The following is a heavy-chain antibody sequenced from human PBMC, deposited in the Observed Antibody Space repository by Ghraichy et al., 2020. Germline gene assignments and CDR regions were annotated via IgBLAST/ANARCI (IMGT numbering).Heavy chain of an antibody. CDR2: INHSGST. V-gene: IGHV4-34*01. Sequence: GSLSLTCAVYGGSFSGYYWSWIRQPPGKGLEWIGEINHSGSTNYNPSLKSRVTISVDTSKNQFSLKLSSVTAADTAVYYCARFGRDGYNNNWFDPWGQGTLVTVSS. J-gene: IGHJ5*02. CDR3: ARFGRDGYNNNWFDP. CDR1: GGSFSGYY. D-gene: IGHD5-24*01.